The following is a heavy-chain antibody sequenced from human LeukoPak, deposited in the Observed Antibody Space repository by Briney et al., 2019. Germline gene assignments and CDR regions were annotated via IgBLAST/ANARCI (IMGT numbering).Heavy chain of an antibody. D-gene: IGHD3-10*01. CDR2: ISAYNGNT. CDR1: GYTFTSDG. V-gene: IGHV1-18*01. CDR3: ARGPYAGAPFDY. Sequence: ASVKVSCKASGYTFTSDGINCVRQAPGQGLGWMGWISAYNGNTNYEQKLQGRVTMTTDTSKSTAYMELRSLRSDDTAVYYCARGPYAGAPFDYWGQGTLVTVSS. J-gene: IGHJ4*02.